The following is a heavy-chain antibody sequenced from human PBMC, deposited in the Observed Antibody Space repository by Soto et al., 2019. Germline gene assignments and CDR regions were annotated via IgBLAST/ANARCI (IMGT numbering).Heavy chain of an antibody. J-gene: IGHJ4*02. Sequence: QVQLVESGGGVVQPGRSLRLSCAASGFTFSSYGMHWVRQAPGKGLEWVAVISYDGSNKYYADSVKGRFTISRDNSKNTLYLQMNSLRAEDTAVYYCAKESPSGSYDYWGQGTLVTVSS. CDR2: ISYDGSNK. CDR3: AKESPSGSYDY. CDR1: GFTFSSYG. D-gene: IGHD1-26*01. V-gene: IGHV3-30*18.